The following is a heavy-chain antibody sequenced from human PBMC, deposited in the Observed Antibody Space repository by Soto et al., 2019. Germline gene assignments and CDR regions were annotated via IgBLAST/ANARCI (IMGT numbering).Heavy chain of an antibody. CDR1: GYTLTELS. J-gene: IGHJ3*02. CDR2: FDPEDGET. V-gene: IGHV1-24*01. D-gene: IGHD3-3*01. CDR3: ARDHNTIFGVVPKPDAFDI. Sequence: ASVKVSCKVSGYTLTELSMHWVRQAPGKGLEWMGGFDPEDGETSYAQKFQGRVTMTRDTSTSTVYMELSSLRSEDTAVYYCARDHNTIFGVVPKPDAFDIWGQGTMVTVSS.